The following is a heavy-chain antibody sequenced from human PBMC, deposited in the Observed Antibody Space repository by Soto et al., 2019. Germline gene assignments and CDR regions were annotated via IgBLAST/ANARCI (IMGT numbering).Heavy chain of an antibody. CDR2: IIAVYGTV. CDR3: ASSGFRGYFDP. Sequence: QVQLVQSGAEVKKPGSSVKVSCKAYGGTFSSYTMNWVRQAPGQGLEWMGGIIAVYGTVNHAQKFQGRVTISADELTGTVYMELTSLTSEDTAVYYCASSGFRGYFDPWGQGTLVTVSS. J-gene: IGHJ5*02. D-gene: IGHD3-22*01. V-gene: IGHV1-69*01. CDR1: GGTFSSYT.